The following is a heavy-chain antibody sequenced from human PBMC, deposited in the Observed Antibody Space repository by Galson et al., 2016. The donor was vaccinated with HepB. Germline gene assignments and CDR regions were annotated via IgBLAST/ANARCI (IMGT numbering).Heavy chain of an antibody. CDR1: GGSISSGDYY. D-gene: IGHD2-15*01. CDR2: INYRGSA. V-gene: IGHV4-39*01. Sequence: SETLSLTCIVSGGSISSGDYYWSWIRQHPGKGLEWIASINYRGSAYYNLSLRSRVTISVDTSKNQFSLKLTSVTAADTAVYYCARGAGSGASWFDPWGQGTLVTVSS. CDR3: ARGAGSGASWFDP. J-gene: IGHJ5*02.